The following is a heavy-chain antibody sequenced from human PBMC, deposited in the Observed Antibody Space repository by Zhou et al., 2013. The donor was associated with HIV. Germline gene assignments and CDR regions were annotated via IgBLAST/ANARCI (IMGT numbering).Heavy chain of an antibody. V-gene: IGHV1-2*02. CDR1: GYTFTDYY. CDR2: LIPLSGVL. Sequence: QVQLVQSGAEVKKPGASVKVSCKTSGYTFTDYYIHWVRQAPGQGLEWMGRLIPLSGVLNSAPKFQGRLSLTADVSTSTAYMELTSLTSEDTAVYYCARPYGSDNYYNLGFDYWGQGSLITVSS. D-gene: IGHD3-10*01. CDR3: ARPYGSDNYYNLGFDY. J-gene: IGHJ4*02.